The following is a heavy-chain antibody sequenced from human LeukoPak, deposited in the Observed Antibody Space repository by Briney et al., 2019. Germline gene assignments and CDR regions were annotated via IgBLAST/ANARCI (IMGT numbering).Heavy chain of an antibody. CDR1: GFTFSNYG. CDR2: IWFGGKNE. V-gene: IGHV3-30*02. J-gene: IGHJ6*02. Sequence: PGGSLRLSCAASGFTFSNYGMHWVRQAPGKGLEWVADIWFGGKNEHFADSVKGRFTISRDNSKNTLYLQMNSLRAEDTAVYYCVRCSTSCPYGMDVWGQGTTVTVSS. CDR3: VRCSTSCPYGMDV. D-gene: IGHD2-2*01.